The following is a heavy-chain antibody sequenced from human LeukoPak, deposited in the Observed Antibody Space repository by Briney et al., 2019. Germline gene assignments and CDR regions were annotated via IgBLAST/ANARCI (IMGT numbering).Heavy chain of an antibody. J-gene: IGHJ4*02. CDR1: GFXFSSYG. CDR2: IWYDGSNK. V-gene: IGHV3-30*19. D-gene: IGHD3-16*01. CDR3: ARESAYYFDY. Sequence: GGSLRLSCAASGFXFSSYGIHWVRQAPGKGLEWVAVIWYDGSNKYYADSVKGRFTISRDNSKNTLYLQMNSLRAEDTAVYYCARESAYYFDYWGQGTLVTVSS.